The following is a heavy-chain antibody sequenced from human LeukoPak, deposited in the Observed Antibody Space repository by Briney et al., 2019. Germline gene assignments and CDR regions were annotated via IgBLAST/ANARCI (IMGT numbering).Heavy chain of an antibody. CDR3: RRDGFSSMH. V-gene: IGHV3-15*01. CDR1: GFTFSNAW. CDR2: IKSKTDGGTI. Sequence: SGGSLRLSCAASGFTFSNAWMSWVRQAPGKGLEWVGRIKSKTDGGTIDYAAPVKGRFTISRDDSKNTMYLQINSLKTEDTAVYYCRRDGFSSMHWGQGTLVTVSS. J-gene: IGHJ4*02. D-gene: IGHD5-24*01.